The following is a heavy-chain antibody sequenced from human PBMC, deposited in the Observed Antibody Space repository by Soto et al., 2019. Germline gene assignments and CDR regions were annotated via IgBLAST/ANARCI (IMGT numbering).Heavy chain of an antibody. CDR1: GGSISGYY. J-gene: IGHJ4*02. CDR2: IYYSGST. CDR3: ARSPGYYFDY. V-gene: IGHV4-59*08. Sequence: PSETLSLTCTVSGGSISGYYWSWIRQPPGKGLEWIGYIYYSGSTNYNPSLKSRVTISVDTSKNQFSLKLSSVTAADTAVYYCARSPGYYFDYWGQGTLVTVS.